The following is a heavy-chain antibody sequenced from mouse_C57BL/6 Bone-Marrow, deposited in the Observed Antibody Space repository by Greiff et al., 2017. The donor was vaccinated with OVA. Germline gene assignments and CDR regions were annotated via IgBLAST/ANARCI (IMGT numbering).Heavy chain of an antibody. D-gene: IGHD1-1*01. CDR3: SRTNGSIFLYAMDY. CDR1: GYTFTDYY. J-gene: IGHJ4*01. CDR2: INPYNGGT. Sequence: EVQLQQSGPVLVKPGASVKMSCKASGYTFTDYYMNWVKQSHGQSLEWIGVINPYNGGTSYNQKFKGKATLTVNKSSNTAYIELNSLTSEDSAVYYCSRTNGSIFLYAMDYWGQGTSVTVSS. V-gene: IGHV1-19*01.